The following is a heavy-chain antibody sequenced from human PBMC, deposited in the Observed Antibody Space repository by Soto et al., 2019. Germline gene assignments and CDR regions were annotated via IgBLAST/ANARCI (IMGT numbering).Heavy chain of an antibody. D-gene: IGHD5-18*01. Sequence: EVQLVESGGGLVQSGGSLRLSCTASGFPLSDHTMHWVRQAPGKGLEWVSYISSSSTTIYYADSVKGRFTISRDNAKNSLYLHMSSLRAEDTAVFYCTRDAATVKYDFWGQGTLVTVSS. CDR2: ISSSSTTI. V-gene: IGHV3-48*01. J-gene: IGHJ4*02. CDR3: TRDAATVKYDF. CDR1: GFPLSDHT.